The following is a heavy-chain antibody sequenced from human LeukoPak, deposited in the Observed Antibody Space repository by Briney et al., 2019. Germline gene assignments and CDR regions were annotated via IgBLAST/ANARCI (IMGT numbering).Heavy chain of an antibody. J-gene: IGHJ4*02. Sequence: GRSLRLSCAASGFTFSSYGMHWVRQAPGKGLEWVAVIWYDGSNKYYADSVKGRFTISRDNSKNTLYLQMNRLRAEDTAVYYCARARGYDSSGYYLEAPFDYWGQGTLVTVSS. CDR3: ARARGYDSSGYYLEAPFDY. CDR2: IWYDGSNK. D-gene: IGHD3-22*01. V-gene: IGHV3-33*01. CDR1: GFTFSSYG.